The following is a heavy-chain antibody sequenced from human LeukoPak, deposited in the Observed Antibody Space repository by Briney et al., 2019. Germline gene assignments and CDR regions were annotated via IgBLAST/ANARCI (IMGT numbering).Heavy chain of an antibody. CDR1: GITLSNYW. CDR3: TTVPPEMCDGDPCYPVFDY. CDR2: IQQDGSKT. D-gene: IGHD2-21*01. J-gene: IGHJ4*02. Sequence: GGSLRLSCAASGITLSNYWMSWVPQAPEKGLEVVAHIQQDGSKTHYLDSVKGRFTISRDNAGSSLYLQMTGLRADDTAVYYCTTVPPEMCDGDPCYPVFDYWGRGALVTVSS. V-gene: IGHV3-7*01.